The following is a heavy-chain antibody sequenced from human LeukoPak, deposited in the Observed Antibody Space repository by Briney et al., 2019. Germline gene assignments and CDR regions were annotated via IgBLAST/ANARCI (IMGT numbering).Heavy chain of an antibody. V-gene: IGHV3-23*01. CDR1: GFTFSSYA. J-gene: IGHJ5*02. CDR2: ISGSGGST. D-gene: IGHD2-2*01. Sequence: GSLRLSCAASGFTFSSYAMSWVRQAPGKGLEWVSAISGSGGSTYYADSVKGRFTISRDNSKNTLYLQMNSLRAEDTAVYYCAKDRDYCSSTSCYSWFDPWGQGTLVTVSS. CDR3: AKDRDYCSSTSCYSWFDP.